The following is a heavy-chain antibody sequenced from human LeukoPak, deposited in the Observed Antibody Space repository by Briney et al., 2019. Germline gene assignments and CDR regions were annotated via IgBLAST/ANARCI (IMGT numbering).Heavy chain of an antibody. V-gene: IGHV3-74*01. CDR3: AHLVGGTPADY. J-gene: IGHJ4*02. CDR2: IQGDGGST. CDR1: GFTFSNFW. D-gene: IGHD1-26*01. Sequence: GGSLRLSCAASGFTFSNFWMHWVRQAPGKGLVWVSRIQGDGGSTTYADSVKGRFTISRDNAKNTVYLQMNSLRVEDTAVYYCAHLVGGTPADYWGQGTLVTVSS.